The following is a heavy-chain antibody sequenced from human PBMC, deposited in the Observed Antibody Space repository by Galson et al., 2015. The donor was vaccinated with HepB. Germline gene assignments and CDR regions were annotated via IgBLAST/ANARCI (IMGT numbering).Heavy chain of an antibody. CDR2: ISSNGGST. CDR1: GFTFSSYA. Sequence: SLRLSCAASGFTFSSYAMHWVRQAPGKGLEYVSAISSNGGSTYYADSVKGRFTISRDNSKNTLYLQMSSLRAEDTAVYYCVKDPSSWYDDYWGQGTLVTVSS. V-gene: IGHV3-64D*06. CDR3: VKDPSSWYDDY. J-gene: IGHJ4*02. D-gene: IGHD6-13*01.